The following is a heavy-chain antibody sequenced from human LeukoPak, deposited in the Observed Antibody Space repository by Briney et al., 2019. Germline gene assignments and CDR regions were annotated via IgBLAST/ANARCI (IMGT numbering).Heavy chain of an antibody. Sequence: ASVKVSCKASGYTFTGYYMHWVRQAPGQGLEWMGWINPNSGGTNYAQQFQGRVTMTRDTSISTAYMELSRLRSDDTAVYYCARDPYCSGGSCYGLFFDYWGQGTLVTVSS. V-gene: IGHV1-2*02. D-gene: IGHD2-15*01. J-gene: IGHJ4*02. CDR3: ARDPYCSGGSCYGLFFDY. CDR1: GYTFTGYY. CDR2: INPNSGGT.